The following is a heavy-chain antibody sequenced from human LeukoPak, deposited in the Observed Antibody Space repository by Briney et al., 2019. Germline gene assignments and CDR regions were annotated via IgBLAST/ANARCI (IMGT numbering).Heavy chain of an antibody. CDR1: GFTFSSYA. CDR2: ISSSGGGT. CDR3: ARDLRGNGDEKEYYFDY. V-gene: IGHV3-23*01. J-gene: IGHJ4*02. Sequence: GRSLRLSCAASGFTFSSYAMSWVRQAPGKGLEWVSTISSSGGGTYYADSVKGRFTISRDNSKNTLYLQMNSLRAEDTAVYYCARDLRGNGDEKEYYFDYWGQGTLVTVSS. D-gene: IGHD4-17*01.